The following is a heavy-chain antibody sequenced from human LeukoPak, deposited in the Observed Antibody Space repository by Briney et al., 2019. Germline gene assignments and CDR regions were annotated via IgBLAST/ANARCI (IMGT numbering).Heavy chain of an antibody. D-gene: IGHD2-2*01. V-gene: IGHV3-23*01. Sequence: PGGSLRLSCAASGFTFSNYAMNWVRQAPGKGLEWVSAISGNSGSTYYADSVKGRFTISRDNSKNTLFLQMNSLRVEDTAVYYCAISSSVYWGQGTLVTVSS. CDR2: ISGNSGST. J-gene: IGHJ4*02. CDR1: GFTFSNYA. CDR3: AISSSVY.